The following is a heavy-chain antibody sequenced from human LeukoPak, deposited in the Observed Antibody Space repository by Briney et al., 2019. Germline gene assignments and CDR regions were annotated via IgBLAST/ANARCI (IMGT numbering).Heavy chain of an antibody. CDR2: IYYSGST. CDR3: ARLLVPGWFDP. J-gene: IGHJ5*02. CDR1: GDSIISINYY. D-gene: IGHD2-2*01. Sequence: PSETLSLTCTVSGDSIISINYYWVCLRQPPGKGLEWIGTIYYSGSTFYSPSLKSRITISVDTSKNQFSLKLSSVTAADTAVYYCARLLVPGWFDPWGQGTLVTVSS. V-gene: IGHV4-39*01.